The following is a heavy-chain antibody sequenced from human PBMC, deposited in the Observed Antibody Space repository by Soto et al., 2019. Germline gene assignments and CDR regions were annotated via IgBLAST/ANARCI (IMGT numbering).Heavy chain of an antibody. J-gene: IGHJ5*02. Sequence: PGGSLRLSCAASGFTFSGSAMHWVRQASGKGLEWVGRIRSKANSYATAYAASVKGRFTISRDDSKNTAYLQMNSLKTEDTAVYYCTRLSSGYCSSTSCPHLGSAPWGQGTLVTVSS. CDR2: IRSKANSYAT. CDR3: TRLSSGYCSSTSCPHLGSAP. CDR1: GFTFSGSA. V-gene: IGHV3-73*01. D-gene: IGHD2-2*01.